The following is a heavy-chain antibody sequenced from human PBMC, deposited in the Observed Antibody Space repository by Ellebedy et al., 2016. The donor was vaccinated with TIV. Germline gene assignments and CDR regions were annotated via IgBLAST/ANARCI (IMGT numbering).Heavy chain of an antibody. CDR3: ARGVFVTVALDF. CDR1: AYKFSDYY. D-gene: IGHD2-15*01. Sequence: ASVKVSCXPSAYKFSDYYIHWLRHAPGQGLEWMGWINPKTGGTDYAQKFQGRVTLTSDTSTNTAYMDLISLTSDDTAVYYCARGVFVTVALDFWGQGTLVTVSS. CDR2: INPKTGGT. V-gene: IGHV1-2*02. J-gene: IGHJ4*02.